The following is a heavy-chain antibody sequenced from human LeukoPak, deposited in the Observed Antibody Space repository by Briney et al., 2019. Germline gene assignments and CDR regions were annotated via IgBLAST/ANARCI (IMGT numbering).Heavy chain of an antibody. Sequence: SETLSLICTVSGGSISSYYWSWIRQPPGKGLEWVGYISYSGSTNYNPSLKSRVTISVDKSKNQFSLKLSSVTAADTAVYYCARDMRSSSSTRRGGFQHWGQGTLVTVSS. J-gene: IGHJ1*01. CDR2: ISYSGST. V-gene: IGHV4-59*12. D-gene: IGHD6-13*01. CDR3: ARDMRSSSSTRRGGFQH. CDR1: GGSISSYY.